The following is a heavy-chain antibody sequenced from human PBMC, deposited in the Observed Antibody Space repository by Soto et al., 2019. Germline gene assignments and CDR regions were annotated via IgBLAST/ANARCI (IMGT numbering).Heavy chain of an antibody. Sequence: VKVSCKASGYTFTSYAMHWVRQAPGQRLEWMGWINAGNGNTKYSQKFQGRVTITRDTSASTAYMELSSLRSEDTAVYYCARGIPYDFWSGYRFDYWGQGTLVTVSS. CDR3: ARGIPYDFWSGYRFDY. D-gene: IGHD3-3*01. J-gene: IGHJ4*02. CDR2: INAGNGNT. V-gene: IGHV1-3*01. CDR1: GYTFTSYA.